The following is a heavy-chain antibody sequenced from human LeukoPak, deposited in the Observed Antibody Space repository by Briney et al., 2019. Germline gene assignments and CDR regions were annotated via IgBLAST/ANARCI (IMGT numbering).Heavy chain of an antibody. CDR3: ARGGELSSIAAPADY. CDR2: ISGSGGST. D-gene: IGHD6-6*01. Sequence: GGSLRLSCAASGFTFSSYAMSWVRQAPGKGLEWVSAISGSGGSTYYADSVKGRFTISRDNSKNTLYLRMNSLRAEDTAVYYCARGGELSSIAAPADYWGQGTLVTVSS. CDR1: GFTFSSYA. J-gene: IGHJ4*02. V-gene: IGHV3-23*01.